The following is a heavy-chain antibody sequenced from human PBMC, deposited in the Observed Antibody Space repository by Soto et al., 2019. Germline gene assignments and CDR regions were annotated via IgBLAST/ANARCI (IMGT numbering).Heavy chain of an antibody. J-gene: IGHJ6*02. Sequence: QVQLQESGPGLVEASQTLSLTCTVSGATISSGGFYWSWIRQRPGKGLEWIGHIYYTGSTYYNPSLYSRVRISVHMSRNHFSLKLRSVTAADTAKYFCARDDSVFGEPCYGMNVWGQGTTVTVSS. CDR3: ARDDSVFGEPCYGMNV. V-gene: IGHV4-31*03. D-gene: IGHD3-22*01. CDR2: IYYTGST. CDR1: GATISSGGFY.